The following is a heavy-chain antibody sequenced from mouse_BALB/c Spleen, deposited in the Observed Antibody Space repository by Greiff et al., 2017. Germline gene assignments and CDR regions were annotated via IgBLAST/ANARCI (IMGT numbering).Heavy chain of an antibody. CDR1: GFTFSSYG. CDR2: ISSGGSYT. CDR3: ARRITTALFDY. D-gene: IGHD1-2*01. J-gene: IGHJ2*01. V-gene: IGHV5-6*03. Sequence: EVKLVESGGGLVKPGGSLKLSCAASGFTFSSYGMSWVRQTPDKRLEWVATISSGGSYTYYPDSVKGRFTISRDNAKNTLYLQMSSLKSEDTAMYYCARRITTALFDYWGQGTTLTVSS.